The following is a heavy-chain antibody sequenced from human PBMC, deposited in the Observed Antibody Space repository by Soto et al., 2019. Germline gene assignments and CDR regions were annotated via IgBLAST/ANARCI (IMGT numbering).Heavy chain of an antibody. Sequence: QVQLVQSGAEVKKPGSSVKVSCKASGGTFSNFAVSWVRQAPGQGLEWMGGIVRLFGTANYAQKFQGLVTITSDESTSTAYMVLRSLRSGDTAIYFCAIRGSYRVYFDLWGRGPLVTVSS. J-gene: IGHJ2*01. V-gene: IGHV1-69*01. CDR1: GGTFSNFA. CDR3: AIRGSYRVYFDL. D-gene: IGHD1-26*01. CDR2: IVRLFGTA.